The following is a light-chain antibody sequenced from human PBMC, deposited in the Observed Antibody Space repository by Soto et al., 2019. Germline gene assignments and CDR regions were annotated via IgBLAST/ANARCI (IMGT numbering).Light chain of an antibody. Sequence: QSALTQPPSASGSPGQSVTISCTGTSSDVGGYNYVSWYQQHPGKAPKLIIYEVTKRPSGVPDRFSGSKSANTAPLTVSGLQAEDEADYYCSSYGGSNNDVVFGGGTKLTVL. CDR3: SSYGGSNNDVV. V-gene: IGLV2-8*01. CDR1: SSDVGGYNY. CDR2: EVT. J-gene: IGLJ2*01.